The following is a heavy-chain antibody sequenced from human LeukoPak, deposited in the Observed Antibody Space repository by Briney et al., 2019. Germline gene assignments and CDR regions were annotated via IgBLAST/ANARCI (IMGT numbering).Heavy chain of an antibody. CDR1: GFTFSSYE. Sequence: PGGSLRLSCAASGFTFSSYEMNWVRQAPGKGLEWVSYISSSGSTIYYADSVKGRFTITRDNAKNSLYLQMNSLRAEDTAVYYCARDSGYDYNWGQGTLVPVSS. CDR2: ISSSGSTI. D-gene: IGHD5-12*01. V-gene: IGHV3-48*03. CDR3: ARDSGYDYN. J-gene: IGHJ4*02.